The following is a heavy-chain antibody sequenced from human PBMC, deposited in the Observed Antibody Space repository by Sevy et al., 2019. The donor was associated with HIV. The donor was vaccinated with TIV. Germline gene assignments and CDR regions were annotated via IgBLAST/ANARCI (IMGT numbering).Heavy chain of an antibody. V-gene: IGHV3-30-3*01. Sequence: GGSLRLSCAASGFTFSSYAMHWVRQAPGKGLEWVAVISYDGSNNYYADSVKGRFTISRENSKNTLYLQRNSLRAEDTAVYYCARDPEYSVSYSGLDYWGQGTLVTVSS. CDR3: ARDPEYSVSYSGLDY. J-gene: IGHJ4*02. CDR2: ISYDGSNN. D-gene: IGHD1-26*01. CDR1: GFTFSSYA.